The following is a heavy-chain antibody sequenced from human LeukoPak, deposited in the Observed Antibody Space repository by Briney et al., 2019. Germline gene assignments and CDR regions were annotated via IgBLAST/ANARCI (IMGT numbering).Heavy chain of an antibody. J-gene: IGHJ6*03. CDR1: GGSISSYY. Sequence: SETLSLTCTVSGGSISSYYWSWLRQPPGKGLEWIGYIYYSGSTNYNPSLKSRVTISVDTSKNQFSLKLNSVTAADTAVYYCARAPRGKIGTYYMDLWGKGTTVTISS. V-gene: IGHV4-59*01. CDR3: ARAPRGKIGTYYMDL. D-gene: IGHD1-1*01. CDR2: IYYSGST.